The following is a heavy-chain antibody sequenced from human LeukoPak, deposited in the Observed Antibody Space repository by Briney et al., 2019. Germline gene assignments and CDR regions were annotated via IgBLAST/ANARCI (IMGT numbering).Heavy chain of an antibody. D-gene: IGHD2-2*01. J-gene: IGHJ4*02. V-gene: IGHV3-21*01. CDR2: VSSSSTYI. CDR3: ANHLACGSTSCPPFDS. CDR1: GFTFSSYA. Sequence: PGGSLRLSCAASGFTFSSYAMHWVRQAPGKGLEWVSSVSSSSTYIYYADSVKGRFTISRDNAKNSLYLQMNSLRAEDTAVYYCANHLACGSTSCPPFDSWGQGTLVTVSS.